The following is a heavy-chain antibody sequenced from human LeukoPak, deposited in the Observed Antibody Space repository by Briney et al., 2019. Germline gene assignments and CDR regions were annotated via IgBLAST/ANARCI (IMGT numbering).Heavy chain of an antibody. D-gene: IGHD5-18*01. CDR3: ARTGWEDTAMVTPGFDY. V-gene: IGHV4-34*01. Sequence: TSETLSLTCAVYGGSFSGYYWSWICQPPGKGLEWIGEINHSGSTNYNPSLKSRVTISVDTSKNQFSLKLSSVTAADTAVYYCARTGWEDTAMVTPGFDYWGQGTLVTVSS. J-gene: IGHJ4*02. CDR1: GGSFSGYY. CDR2: INHSGST.